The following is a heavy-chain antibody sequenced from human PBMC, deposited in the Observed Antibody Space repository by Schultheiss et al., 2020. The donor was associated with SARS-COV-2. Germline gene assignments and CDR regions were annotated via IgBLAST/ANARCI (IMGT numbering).Heavy chain of an antibody. CDR3: AREGVVVD. D-gene: IGHD2-15*01. V-gene: IGHV4-39*07. CDR2: INHSGST. J-gene: IGHJ4*02. Sequence: SQTLSLTCSVSGGSLSRSSDYWGWIRQPPGKGLEWIGEINHSGSTNYNPSLKSRVTISVDTSKNQFSLKLSSVTAADTAVYYCAREGVVVDWGQGTLVTVSS. CDR1: GGSLSRSSDY.